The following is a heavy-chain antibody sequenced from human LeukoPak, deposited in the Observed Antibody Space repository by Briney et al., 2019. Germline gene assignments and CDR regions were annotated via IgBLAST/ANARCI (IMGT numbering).Heavy chain of an antibody. CDR2: VSSNEGT. CDR1: GDSISSYY. Sequence: SETLSLTCTVSGDSISSYYWGWIRQPPGKGLEWIGYVSSNEGTNYNPSHKSRVTILVDTSKNQFSLKLTSVTAADTAVYYCARVRSYYGSVTGKSYYFDYWGQGTLVTVSS. D-gene: IGHD3-10*01. CDR3: ARVRSYYGSVTGKSYYFDY. J-gene: IGHJ4*02. V-gene: IGHV4-59*01.